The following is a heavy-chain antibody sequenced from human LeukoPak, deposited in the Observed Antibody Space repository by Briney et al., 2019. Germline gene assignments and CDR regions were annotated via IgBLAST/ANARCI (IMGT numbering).Heavy chain of an antibody. J-gene: IGHJ4*02. Sequence: PSETLSLTCTVSGGSISSSPYYWGWIRQPPGKGLEWIGNIYYSGGTYYNPSLKTRVTISVDTSKNQFSLKLTSVTAADTAVYYCTRHASVDGNWPRPLDYWGQGSLVTVSS. CDR2: IYYSGGT. CDR3: TRHASVDGNWPRPLDY. CDR1: GGSISSSPYY. D-gene: IGHD6-19*01. V-gene: IGHV4-39*01.